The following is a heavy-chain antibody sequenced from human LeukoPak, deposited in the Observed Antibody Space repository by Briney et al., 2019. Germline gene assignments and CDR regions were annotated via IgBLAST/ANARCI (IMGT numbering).Heavy chain of an antibody. J-gene: IGHJ3*02. Sequence: GGSLRLSCAASGFTFSSYEMNWVRQAPGKGLEWVSYISSSGSTIYYADSVKGRFTISRDNAKNSLYLQMNSLRAEDTAVYYCAREVSSGELAPDAFDIWGQGTMVTVSS. CDR2: ISSSGSTI. CDR1: GFTFSSYE. V-gene: IGHV3-48*03. CDR3: AREVSSGELAPDAFDI. D-gene: IGHD3-10*01.